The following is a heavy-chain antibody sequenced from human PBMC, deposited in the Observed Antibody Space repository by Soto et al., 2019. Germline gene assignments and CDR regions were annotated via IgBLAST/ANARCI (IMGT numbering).Heavy chain of an antibody. CDR2: IWYDGSNK. D-gene: IGHD6-19*01. J-gene: IGHJ4*02. CDR3: AREGRGAGYSSTFDY. V-gene: IGHV3-33*01. Sequence: PGGSLRLSCAASGFTFSSYGMHWVRQAPGKGLEWVAVIWYDGSNKYYADSVKGRFTISRDNSKNTLYLQMNSLRAEDTAVYYCAREGRGAGYSSTFDYWGQGTLVTVSS. CDR1: GFTFSSYG.